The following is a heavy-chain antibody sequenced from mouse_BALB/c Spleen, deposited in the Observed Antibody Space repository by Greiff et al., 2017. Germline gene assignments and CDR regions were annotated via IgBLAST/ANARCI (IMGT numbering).Heavy chain of an antibody. Sequence: EVQLQQSGPGLVKPSQSLSLTCSVTGYSITSGYSWHWIRQFPGNKLEWMGYIHYSGSTNYNPSLKSRISITRDTSKNQFFLQLNSVTTEDTATYYCARGRDYGSLDYWGQGTTLTVSS. CDR1: GYSITSGYS. V-gene: IGHV3-1*02. D-gene: IGHD1-1*01. CDR3: ARGRDYGSLDY. J-gene: IGHJ2*01. CDR2: IHYSGST.